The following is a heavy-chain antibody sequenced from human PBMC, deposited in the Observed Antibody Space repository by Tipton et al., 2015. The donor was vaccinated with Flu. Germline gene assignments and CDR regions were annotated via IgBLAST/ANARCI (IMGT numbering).Heavy chain of an antibody. D-gene: IGHD5-18*01. CDR3: AKMVDTAILDY. CDR2: ISSSSSYI. J-gene: IGHJ4*02. Sequence: GSLRLSCAASGFTFSSYSMNWVRQAPGKGLEWVSSISSSSSYIYYADSVKGRFTISRDNAKNSLYLQMNSLRAEDTAVYYCAKMVDTAILDYWGQGTLVTVSS. V-gene: IGHV3-21*01. CDR1: GFTFSSYS.